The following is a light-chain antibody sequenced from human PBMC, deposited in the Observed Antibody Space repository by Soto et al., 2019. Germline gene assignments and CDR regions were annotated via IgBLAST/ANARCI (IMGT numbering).Light chain of an antibody. V-gene: IGKV3-11*01. CDR3: QPPINWPLT. Sequence: EIVLTQSPATLSLSPGERATLSCRASQTVSSSLAWYQQKPGQAPRLLIYEASNRATGIPARFSGSGSGADFTLTISSLEPEDFALYYCQPPINWPLTFGGGTKVEIK. CDR2: EAS. CDR1: QTVSSS. J-gene: IGKJ4*01.